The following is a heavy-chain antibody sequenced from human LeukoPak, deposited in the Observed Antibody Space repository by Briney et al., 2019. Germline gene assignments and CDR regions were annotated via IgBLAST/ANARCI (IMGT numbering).Heavy chain of an antibody. D-gene: IGHD3-10*01. Sequence: GRSLRLSCAASGFTFSSDWMHWVRHDPGKGLLWLSRINPDGSVTSHADSVRGRFTISRDNAKNTLFLQMNSLRAEDTAVYYCARDSGSGSYSGYWGLGTLVTVSS. CDR2: INPDGSVT. CDR3: ARDSGSGSYSGY. V-gene: IGHV3-74*01. CDR1: GFTFSSDW. J-gene: IGHJ4*02.